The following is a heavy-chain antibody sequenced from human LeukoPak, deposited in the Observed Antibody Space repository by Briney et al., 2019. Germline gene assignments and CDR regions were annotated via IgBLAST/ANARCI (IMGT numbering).Heavy chain of an antibody. J-gene: IGHJ4*02. CDR3: ARNGPGGYYFDF. Sequence: PGGSLRLSCAASGFTVSNNYMSWVRQAPGKGLEWVSIIYSGGYTYYADSVRDRFTISRDNSKNTLYLQMNSLTAEDTAVYFCARNGPGGYYFDFWGQETLVPV. CDR2: IYSGGYT. D-gene: IGHD2-8*02. V-gene: IGHV3-66*01. CDR1: GFTVSNNY.